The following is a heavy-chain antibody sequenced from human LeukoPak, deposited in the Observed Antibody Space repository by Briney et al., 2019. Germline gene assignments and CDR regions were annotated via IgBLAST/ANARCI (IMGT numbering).Heavy chain of an antibody. CDR2: ISRNGNTT. D-gene: IGHD1-1*01. Sequence: GGSLRLSCAASGFIFSTYAMHWVRQAPGKGLEHVSGISRNGNTTSYANSVKGRFTISRDNSKNTLYLQMGSLGAEDMAVYYCARRTFLNAFDIWGQGTMVTVSS. CDR1: GFIFSTYA. V-gene: IGHV3-64*01. CDR3: ARRTFLNAFDI. J-gene: IGHJ3*02.